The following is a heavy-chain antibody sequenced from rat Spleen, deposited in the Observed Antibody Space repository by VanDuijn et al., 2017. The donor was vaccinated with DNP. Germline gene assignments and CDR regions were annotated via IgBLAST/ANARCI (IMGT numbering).Heavy chain of an antibody. D-gene: IGHD4-3*01. CDR3: ARWNSGHFDY. CDR1: GFIFSNYY. V-gene: IGHV5-25*01. CDR2: INTGGDHT. J-gene: IGHJ2*01. Sequence: EVQLVESGGGLVQPGRSMKLSCAASGFIFSNYYMAWVRQAPTKGLEWVASINTGGDHTYYRDSVKGRFTISRDNAKSTLYLQMNSLRSEDMATYYCARWNSGHFDYWGQGVMVPVSS.